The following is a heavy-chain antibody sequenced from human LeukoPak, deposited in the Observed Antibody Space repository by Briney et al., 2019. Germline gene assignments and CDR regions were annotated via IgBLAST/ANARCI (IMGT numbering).Heavy chain of an antibody. V-gene: IGHV6-1*01. Sequence: SQTLSLTCAISGDSVSSNSAAWNWIRQSPSRDLEWLGRTYYRSKWYNDYAVSVKSRITINPDTSKNQFSLQLNSVTPEDTAVYYCARDLRLYYDFWSGFDYWGQGALVTVSS. CDR1: GDSVSSNSAA. J-gene: IGHJ4*02. D-gene: IGHD3-3*01. CDR2: TYYRSKWYN. CDR3: ARDLRLYYDFWSGFDY.